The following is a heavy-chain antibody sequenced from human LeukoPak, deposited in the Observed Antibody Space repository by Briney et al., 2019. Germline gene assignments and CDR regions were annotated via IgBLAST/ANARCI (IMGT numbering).Heavy chain of an antibody. J-gene: IGHJ4*02. Sequence: PSETLSLTCTVSGGSISSYYWNRIRQPPGKGLEWIGYIYYSGTTNYNPSLTSRVTISVDTSKNQLSLKLSSVTAADTAVYYCARGVYIAAAQYGYWGQGTLVTVSS. CDR2: IYYSGTT. CDR1: GGSISSYY. V-gene: IGHV4-59*01. D-gene: IGHD6-13*01. CDR3: ARGVYIAAAQYGY.